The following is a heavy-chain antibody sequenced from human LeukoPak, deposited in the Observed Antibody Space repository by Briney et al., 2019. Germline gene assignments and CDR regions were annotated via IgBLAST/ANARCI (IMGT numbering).Heavy chain of an antibody. D-gene: IGHD3-10*01. Sequence: SETLSLTCAVSGGSISSSNWWSWVRQPPGKGLEWIGEIYHSGSTNYNPSLKSRVTKSVDKSKSQFSLKLSSVTAADTAVYYCARVRDYYGSGSYFDYWGQGTLVTVSS. CDR3: ARVRDYYGSGSYFDY. CDR2: IYHSGST. J-gene: IGHJ4*02. CDR1: GGSISSSNW. V-gene: IGHV4-4*02.